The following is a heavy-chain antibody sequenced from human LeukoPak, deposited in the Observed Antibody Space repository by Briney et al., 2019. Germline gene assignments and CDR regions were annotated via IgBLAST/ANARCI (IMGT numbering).Heavy chain of an antibody. Sequence: SVKVSCKASGGTFSTYAITWVRQAPGQGLEWMGGIIAIFGTTNYAQNFQGRVAITADESTSTAYMELSSLRSEDTAVYYCARDASFYYGSGTNDYHYGMDVWGQGTTVTVSS. CDR1: GGTFSTYA. CDR2: IIAIFGTT. V-gene: IGHV1-69*13. J-gene: IGHJ6*02. D-gene: IGHD3-10*01. CDR3: ARDASFYYGSGTNDYHYGMDV.